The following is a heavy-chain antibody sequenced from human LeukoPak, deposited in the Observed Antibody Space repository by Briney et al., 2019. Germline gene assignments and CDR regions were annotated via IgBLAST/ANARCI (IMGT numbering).Heavy chain of an antibody. CDR1: GGSISSYY. CDR3: ARDRVGVVLARDYYMDV. Sequence: PSETLSLTCTVSGGSISSYYWSWIRQPAGKGLEWIGRIYTSGSTNYNPSLKSRVTMSVDTSKNQFSLKLSSVTAADTAVYYCARDRVGVVLARDYYMDVWGKGTTVTVSS. CDR2: IYTSGST. V-gene: IGHV4-4*07. J-gene: IGHJ6*03. D-gene: IGHD2-2*01.